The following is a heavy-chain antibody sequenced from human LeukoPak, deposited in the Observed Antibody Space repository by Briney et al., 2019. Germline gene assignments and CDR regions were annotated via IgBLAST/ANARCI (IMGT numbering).Heavy chain of an antibody. D-gene: IGHD4-11*01. J-gene: IGHJ6*03. CDR1: GYSISSGYY. CDR2: IYHSGST. CDR3: ARGPTTTVTNAYYYYMDV. V-gene: IGHV4-38-2*02. Sequence: SETLSLTCTVSGYSISSGYYWGWIRQPPGKGLEWIGSIYHSGSTYYNPSLKSRVTISVDTSKNQFSLKLSSVTAADTDVYYCARGPTTTVTNAYYYYMDVWGKGTTVTVSS.